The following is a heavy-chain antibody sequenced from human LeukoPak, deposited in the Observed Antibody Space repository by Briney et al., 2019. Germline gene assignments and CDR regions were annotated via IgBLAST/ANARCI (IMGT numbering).Heavy chain of an antibody. CDR1: GGSISSYY. V-gene: IGHV4-59*01. D-gene: IGHD6-19*01. J-gene: IGHJ4*02. CDR3: ARAGRGSSGWYYY. CDR2: IYYSGST. Sequence: SETLSLTCTVSGGSISSYYWSWIRQPPGKGLEWIGYIYYSGSTNYNPSLKSRVTVSVDTSKNQFSLKLSSVTAADTAVYYCARAGRGSSGWYYYWGQGTLVTVSS.